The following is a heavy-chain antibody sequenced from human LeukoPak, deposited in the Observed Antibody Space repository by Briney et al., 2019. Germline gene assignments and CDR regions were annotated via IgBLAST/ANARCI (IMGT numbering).Heavy chain of an antibody. CDR3: ARSPHYYGSGSYSNWFDP. Sequence: PSETLSLTCTVSGGSMSSSSYYWGWIRQPPGKGLEWIASICYSGSTYYNPSLKSRVTISVDTSKNQFSLMLSSMTATDTAVYYCARSPHYYGSGSYSNWFDPWGQGTLVTVSS. CDR1: GGSMSSSSYY. J-gene: IGHJ5*02. D-gene: IGHD3-10*01. V-gene: IGHV4-39*07. CDR2: ICYSGST.